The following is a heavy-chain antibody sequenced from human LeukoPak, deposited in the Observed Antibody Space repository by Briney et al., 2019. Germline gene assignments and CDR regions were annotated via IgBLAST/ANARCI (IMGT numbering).Heavy chain of an antibody. V-gene: IGHV3-23*01. J-gene: IGHJ6*03. CDR1: GFTFSNYA. D-gene: IGHD3-3*01. CDR3: AKGTRDFWSCSDYHYYMDG. Sequence: GGSLRLSCEASGFTFSNYAMSWVRQAPGKRLEWVSAISGSGGSTYYADSVKGRVTISRDNSKNTLYLQMNSLGAGDTAVYYCAKGTRDFWSCSDYHYYMDGWGKGTTVTVSS. CDR2: ISGSGGST.